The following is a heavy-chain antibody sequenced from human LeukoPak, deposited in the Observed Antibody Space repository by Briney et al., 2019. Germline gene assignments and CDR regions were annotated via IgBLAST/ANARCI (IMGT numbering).Heavy chain of an antibody. Sequence: PSESLCLTRGVFGVSIYDYYWSWIRHSPRKGGEWVGEISETKVPRYNLSLESRVDMSSATTENQLSLTLIFVTAADTAVYYCARIRWCHSGSLCYKHSGLGTLGTVSS. CDR3: ARIRWCHSGSLCYKH. CDR1: GVSIYDYY. J-gene: IGHJ1*01. D-gene: IGHD3-22*01. CDR2: ISETKVP. V-gene: IGHV4-34*01.